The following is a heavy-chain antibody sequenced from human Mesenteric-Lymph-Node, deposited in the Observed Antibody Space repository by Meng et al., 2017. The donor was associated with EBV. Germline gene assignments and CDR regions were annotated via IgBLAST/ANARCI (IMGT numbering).Heavy chain of an antibody. CDR1: GGSLSSSRYY. V-gene: IGHV4-39*07. J-gene: IGHJ5*02. CDR3: AGTVQLERHWFDP. Sequence: LQLVESGPGLGKPSETLSLTWTVSGGSLSSSRYYWGWIRQPPGKGLEWIGNIYYSGSTYYNPSLKSRVTISVDTSKNQFSLKLSSVTAADTAVYYCAGTVQLERHWFDPWGQGTLVTVSS. CDR2: IYYSGST. D-gene: IGHD1-1*01.